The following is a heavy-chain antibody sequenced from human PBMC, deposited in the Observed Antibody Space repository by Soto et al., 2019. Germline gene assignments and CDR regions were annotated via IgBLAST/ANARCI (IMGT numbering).Heavy chain of an antibody. J-gene: IGHJ6*02. V-gene: IGHV3-30-3*01. CDR1: GFTFSSYA. CDR3: ARAGGVYYYGMDV. Sequence: GGSLRLSCAASGFTFSSYAMHWVRQAPGKGLEWVAVISYDGSNKYYADSVKGRFTISRDNSKNTLYLQMNSLRAEDTAVYYCARAGGVYYYGMDVWGQGTTVTVSS. D-gene: IGHD3-10*01. CDR2: ISYDGSNK.